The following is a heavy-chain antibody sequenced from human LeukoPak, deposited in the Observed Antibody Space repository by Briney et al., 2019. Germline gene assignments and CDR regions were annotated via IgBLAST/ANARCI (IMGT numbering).Heavy chain of an antibody. CDR3: ARDRCSSTSCYVGSYYYYGMDV. Sequence: GGSLRLSCAASGFTFSSYEMNWVRQAPGKGLEWVSYISSSGSTIYYADSVKGRFTISRDNAKNSLYLQMNSLRAEDTAVYYCARDRCSSTSCYVGSYYYYGMDVWGQGTTVTVSS. CDR2: ISSSGSTI. D-gene: IGHD2-2*01. V-gene: IGHV3-48*03. J-gene: IGHJ6*02. CDR1: GFTFSSYE.